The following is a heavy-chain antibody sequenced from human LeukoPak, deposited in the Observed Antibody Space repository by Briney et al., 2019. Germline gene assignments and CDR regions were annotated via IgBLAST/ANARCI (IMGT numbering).Heavy chain of an antibody. Sequence: PGGSLRLSCAASGFTFSSYAMSWVRQAPGKGLEWVGRIKSKTDGGTTDYAAPVKGRFTISRDDSKNTLYLQMNSLKTEDTAVYYCTTDRFRDYYGSGSFDYWGQGTLVTVSS. CDR3: TTDRFRDYYGSGSFDY. CDR2: IKSKTDGGTT. J-gene: IGHJ4*02. D-gene: IGHD3-10*01. CDR1: GFTFSSYA. V-gene: IGHV3-15*01.